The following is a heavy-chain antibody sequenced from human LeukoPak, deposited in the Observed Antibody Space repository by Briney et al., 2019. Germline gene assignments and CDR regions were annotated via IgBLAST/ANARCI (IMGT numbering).Heavy chain of an antibody. CDR2: IYPGGSET. Sequence: PGESLQISCKGLGYDFSTYWNAWVRQRPGKGLEWMGIIYPGGSETRYDPSFQGQVTISADRSTSTAYLQWSSLRASDTAMYYCARASRDGYNQNFDHWGQGTLVTVSS. J-gene: IGHJ4*02. V-gene: IGHV5-51*01. D-gene: IGHD5-24*01. CDR1: GYDFSTYW. CDR3: ARASRDGYNQNFDH.